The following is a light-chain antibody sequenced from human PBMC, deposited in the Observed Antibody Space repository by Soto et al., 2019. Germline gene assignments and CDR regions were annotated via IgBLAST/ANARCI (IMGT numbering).Light chain of an antibody. CDR1: SSDVGGYNY. CDR3: SLYADRNKFL. CDR2: EVT. Sequence: QSALTQPPSASGSPGQSVTISCTGTSSDVGGYNYVSWYQQHPGKAPKLIIHEVTKRPSGVPDRISGSKSGNTASLTVSGLQAEDEADYYCSLYADRNKFLFGGGTKLTVL. V-gene: IGLV2-8*01. J-gene: IGLJ3*02.